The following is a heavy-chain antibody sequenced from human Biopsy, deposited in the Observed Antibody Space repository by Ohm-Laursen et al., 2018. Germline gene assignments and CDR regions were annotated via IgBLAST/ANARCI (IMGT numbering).Heavy chain of an antibody. CDR2: IYYSVMT. Sequence: SQTLSLTCTVSGDSVTKYYWSWIRQPPGEGLEWIRHIYYSVMTNYNPSLQSRVSISVDTSRNQVSLTLSSVTAADTAVYYCARDSGILNYGNFKYYHYYGMDVWGQGTKVTVSS. CDR3: ARDSGILNYGNFKYYHYYGMDV. D-gene: IGHD4-11*01. CDR1: GDSVTKYY. V-gene: IGHV4-59*02. J-gene: IGHJ6*02.